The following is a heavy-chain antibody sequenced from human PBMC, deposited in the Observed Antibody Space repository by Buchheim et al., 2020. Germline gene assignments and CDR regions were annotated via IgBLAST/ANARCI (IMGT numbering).Heavy chain of an antibody. CDR2: IYYSGST. D-gene: IGHD3-22*01. V-gene: IGHV4-59*12. CDR3: ASLMIVAGHYCDY. J-gene: IGHJ4*02. Sequence: QVQLQESGPGLVKPSETLSLTCTVSGGSISSYYWSWIRQPPGKGLEWIGYIYYSGSTNYNPSLKSRVTISVDTSKNQFSLKLSSVTAVDTAVYYCASLMIVAGHYCDYWGQGNL. CDR1: GGSISSYY.